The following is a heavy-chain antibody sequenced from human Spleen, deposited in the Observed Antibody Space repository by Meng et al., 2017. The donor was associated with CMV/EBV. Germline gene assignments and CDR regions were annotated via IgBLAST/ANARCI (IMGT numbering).Heavy chain of an antibody. CDR2: IYNRGSA. CDR1: GFSVNFNY. Sequence: RGSLRLSCAAPGFSVNFNYMSWVRQAPGKGLEWVSVIYNRGSAYYADSVKGRFTISRDDVKNSLHLQMNSLRAEDTAVYYCAGGLEQLLFDYWGQGVLVTVSS. CDR3: AGGLEQLLFDY. J-gene: IGHJ4*02. V-gene: IGHV3-66*01. D-gene: IGHD2-2*01.